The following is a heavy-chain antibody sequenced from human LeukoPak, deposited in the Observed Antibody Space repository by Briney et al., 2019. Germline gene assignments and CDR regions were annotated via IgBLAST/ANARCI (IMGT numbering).Heavy chain of an antibody. J-gene: IGHJ4*02. D-gene: IGHD3-22*01. V-gene: IGHV3-23*01. CDR3: AKDLYEFYDSSGYYPTPYDY. CDR1: GFTFGSYA. Sequence: GGSLRLSCAASGFTFGSYALSWVRQAPGKGLEWVSAISGSGGSTYYADSGKGRFTISRDNSKITLYLQMNSLRAEDTAVYYCAKDLYEFYDSSGYYPTPYDYWGQGTLVTVSS. CDR2: ISGSGGST.